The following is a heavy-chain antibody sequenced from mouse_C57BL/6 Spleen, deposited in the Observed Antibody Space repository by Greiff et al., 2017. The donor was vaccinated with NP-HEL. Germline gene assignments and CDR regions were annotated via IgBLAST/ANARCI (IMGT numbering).Heavy chain of an antibody. J-gene: IGHJ2*01. V-gene: IGHV5-6*01. D-gene: IGHD2-4*01. CDR2: ISSGGSYT. Sequence: EVKLQESGGDLVKPGGSLKLSCAASGFTFSSYGMSWVRQTPDKRLEWVATISSGGSYTYYPDSVKGRFTISRDNAKNTLYLQMSSLKSEDTAMYYCARQDYDARGYYFDYWGQGTTLTVSS. CDR3: ARQDYDARGYYFDY. CDR1: GFTFSSYG.